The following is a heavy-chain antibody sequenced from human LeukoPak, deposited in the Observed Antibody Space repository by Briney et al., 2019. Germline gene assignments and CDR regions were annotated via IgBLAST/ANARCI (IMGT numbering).Heavy chain of an antibody. CDR2: IIPILGTA. J-gene: IGHJ6*02. CDR1: GGTFSSYA. CDR3: ARGGPVGPYYYYGMDV. Sequence: SVKVSCKASGGTFSSYAISWVRQAPGQGLEWMGGIIPILGTANYAQKFQGRVTITADESTSTVYMELSSLRSEDTAVYYCARGGPVGPYYYYGMDVWGQGTTVTVSS. V-gene: IGHV1-69*13.